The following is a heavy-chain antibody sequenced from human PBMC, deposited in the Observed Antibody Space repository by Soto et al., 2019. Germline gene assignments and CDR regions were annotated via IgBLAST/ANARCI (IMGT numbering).Heavy chain of an antibody. CDR2: FSGSGGST. CDR3: ARDWTGDTCPCLDV. Sequence: EVQLLESGGGLVQAGGSLRLSCAAAGFTFSNYALTWVRQSPGKGLEWVSTFSGSGGSTYYADSVRGRFTISRDNSKNPLFLQMNSLRVEDTAIYYCARDWTGDTCPCLDVWGQGTTVSVSS. J-gene: IGHJ6*02. D-gene: IGHD3-3*01. V-gene: IGHV3-23*01. CDR1: GFTFSNYA.